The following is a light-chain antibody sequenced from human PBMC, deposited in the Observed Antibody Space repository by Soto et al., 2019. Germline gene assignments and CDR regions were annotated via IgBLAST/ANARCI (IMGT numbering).Light chain of an antibody. Sequence: EIVLTQSPGTLSLSPGERAALSCRASQSISSSFLAWYQHKPGQAPRLLIYDASNRATGIPARFSGSGSGTDFTLTISSLEPEDFAVYYCQQRSNWPPMTFGQGTRLEIK. V-gene: IGKV3D-20*02. J-gene: IGKJ5*01. CDR3: QQRSNWPPMT. CDR1: QSISSSF. CDR2: DAS.